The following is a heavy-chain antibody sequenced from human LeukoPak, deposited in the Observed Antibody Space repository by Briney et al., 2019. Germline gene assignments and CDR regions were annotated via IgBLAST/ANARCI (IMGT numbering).Heavy chain of an antibody. V-gene: IGHV3-20*04. J-gene: IGHJ4*02. Sequence: GGSLRLSCAASGFTFDDYGMSWVRQAPGKGLEWVSNLNWDGGRTGYADSVKGRFTISRDNAKNSLYLQMNSLRAEDTAVYYCAKVPSSEWLLLLFDYWGQGTLVTVSS. CDR2: LNWDGGRT. CDR1: GFTFDDYG. CDR3: AKVPSSEWLLLLFDY. D-gene: IGHD3-22*01.